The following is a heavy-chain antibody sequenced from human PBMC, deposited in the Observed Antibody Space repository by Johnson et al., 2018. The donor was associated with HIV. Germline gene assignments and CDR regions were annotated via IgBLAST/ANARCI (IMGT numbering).Heavy chain of an antibody. Sequence: VQLVESGGGVVRPGRSLRLSCAASGFTFSSYAMHWVRQAPGKGLEWVANIKHDGSEKHYVDAVKGRFTISRDNANNSLYLQMNSLRVEDTAVYYCAREGTTVTTFLVYHIWGQGTRVTVSS. CDR2: IKHDGSEK. D-gene: IGHD4-17*01. CDR1: GFTFSSYA. V-gene: IGHV3-7*01. CDR3: AREGTTVTTFLVYHI. J-gene: IGHJ3*02.